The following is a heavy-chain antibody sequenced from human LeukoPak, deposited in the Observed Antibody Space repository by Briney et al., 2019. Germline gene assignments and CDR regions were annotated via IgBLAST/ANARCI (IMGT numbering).Heavy chain of an antibody. CDR1: GFTFSSYA. J-gene: IGHJ4*02. CDR3: ATNWNLDS. D-gene: IGHD1-20*01. Sequence: GGSLRLSCAASGFTFSSYAMHWVRQAPGKGLEWVAVISYDGSNKYYADSVKGRFTISRDNSKNTVYLQMNSLRAEDTAVYYCATNWNLDSWGQGTLVTVSS. CDR2: ISYDGSNK. V-gene: IGHV3-30-3*01.